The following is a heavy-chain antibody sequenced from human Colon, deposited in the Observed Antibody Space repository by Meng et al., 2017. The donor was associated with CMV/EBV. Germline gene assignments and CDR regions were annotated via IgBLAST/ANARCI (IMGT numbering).Heavy chain of an antibody. Sequence: GSLRLSCTVSGGSIRTSSDHWDWIRQPPGKGLEWIGRIYHRGSTHYNPSIQSRATISVDTSKNLFSLNLTSVTAADTALYFCAKEMTRAARPLGMDVWGQGITVTVSS. V-gene: IGHV4-39*02. D-gene: IGHD6-6*01. J-gene: IGHJ6*02. CDR3: AKEMTRAARPLGMDV. CDR2: IYHRGST. CDR1: GGSIRTSSDH.